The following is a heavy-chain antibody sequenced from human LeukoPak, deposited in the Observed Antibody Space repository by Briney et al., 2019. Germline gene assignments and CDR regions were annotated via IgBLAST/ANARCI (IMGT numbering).Heavy chain of an antibody. Sequence: SETLALTCTVSGGSKSSSCWSWIRQPPGKGLEWIGYIYYSGITNYNPSLKTRVTISVDTSKNQFSLKLSSVTAADTAVYYCARLPTSWFDPWGQGTLVTVSS. J-gene: IGHJ5*02. V-gene: IGHV4-59*08. CDR3: ARLPTSWFDP. CDR1: GGSKSSSC. CDR2: IYYSGIT.